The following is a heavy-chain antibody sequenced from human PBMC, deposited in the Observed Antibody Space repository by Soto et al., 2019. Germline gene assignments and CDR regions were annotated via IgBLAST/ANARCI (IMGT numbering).Heavy chain of an antibody. D-gene: IGHD6-19*01. Sequence: GESMKIWSKGIGYRCTAHGSGGVRQTPGKSLELMGIFDPANSVARYIRFFESQVVISADTSGSTALLQWSSLKPSDTAVYYCARRASTSGWRHYFEYWRQGALVTVSS. J-gene: IGHJ4*02. CDR1: GYRCTAHG. V-gene: IGHV5-51*01. CDR3: ARRASTSGWRHYFEY. CDR2: FDPANSVA.